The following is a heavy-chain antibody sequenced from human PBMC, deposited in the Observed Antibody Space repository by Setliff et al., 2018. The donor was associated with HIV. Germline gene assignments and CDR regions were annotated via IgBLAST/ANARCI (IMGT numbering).Heavy chain of an antibody. CDR1: GFSISSNYY. CDR2: IFPGGNT. CDR3: ARGSYYDYVWGNYRYNGFDY. V-gene: IGHV4-38-2*02. J-gene: IGHJ4*02. D-gene: IGHD3-16*02. Sequence: SETLSLTCTVSGFSISSNYYWGWRRQPPGEGLEWIGSIFPGGNTFYNPSLKSRVTISVDTSKNHFSLKLNSLTAADTAVYYCARGSYYDYVWGNYRYNGFDYWGQGTLVTVSS.